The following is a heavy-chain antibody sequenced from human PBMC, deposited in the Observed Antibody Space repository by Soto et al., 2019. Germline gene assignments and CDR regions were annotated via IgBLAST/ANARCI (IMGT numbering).Heavy chain of an antibody. CDR3: AKVTPDIVVVPAAKDYYYYYGMDV. CDR2: ISGSGGST. CDR1: GFTFSSYA. Sequence: EVQLLESGGGLVQPGGSLRLSCAASGFTFSSYAMSWVRQAPGKGLEWVSAISGSGGSTYYADSVKGRFTISRDNSKNTLYLQMNSLRAEDTAVYYCAKVTPDIVVVPAAKDYYYYYGMDVWGQGTTVTVSS. D-gene: IGHD2-2*01. V-gene: IGHV3-23*01. J-gene: IGHJ6*02.